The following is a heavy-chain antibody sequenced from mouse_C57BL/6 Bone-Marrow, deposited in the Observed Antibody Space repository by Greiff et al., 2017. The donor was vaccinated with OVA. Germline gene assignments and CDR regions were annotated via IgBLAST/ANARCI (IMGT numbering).Heavy chain of an antibody. CDR1: GFTFSDYY. D-gene: IGHD5-2*01. Sequence: EVKLMESGGGLVQPGGSLKLSCAASGFTFSDYYMYWVRQTPEKRLEWVAYISNGGGSTYYPDTVKGRFTISRDNAKNTLYLQMSRLKSEDTAMYYCARHEYRADYCDYWGQGTTLTVSS. V-gene: IGHV5-12*01. CDR2: ISNGGGST. J-gene: IGHJ2*01. CDR3: ARHEYRADYCDY.